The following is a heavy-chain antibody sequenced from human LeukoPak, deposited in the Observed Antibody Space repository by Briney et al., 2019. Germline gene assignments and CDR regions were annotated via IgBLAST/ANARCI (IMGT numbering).Heavy chain of an antibody. J-gene: IGHJ6*03. D-gene: IGHD4/OR15-4a*01. CDR2: IKQDGSEK. Sequence: GESLRLSCAASGFTFSSYAMSWVRQAPGKGLEWVANIKQDGSEKYYVDSVKGRFTISRDNAKNSLYLQMNSLRAEDTAVYYCAGRVPYYYYMDVWGKGTTVTVSS. CDR3: AGRVPYYYYMDV. V-gene: IGHV3-7*01. CDR1: GFTFSSYA.